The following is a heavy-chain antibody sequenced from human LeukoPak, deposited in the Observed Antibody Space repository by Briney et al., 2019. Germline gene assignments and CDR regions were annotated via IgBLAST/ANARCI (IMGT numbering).Heavy chain of an antibody. Sequence: GASVKVSCKASGYTFTSYDINWVRQATGQELEWMGWMNPNSGNTGYAQKFQGRVTMTRNTSISTAYMELSSLRSEDTAVYYCAVMTTGLYYYYGLDVWGQGTTVTVSS. J-gene: IGHJ6*02. V-gene: IGHV1-8*01. CDR2: MNPNSGNT. CDR3: AVMTTGLYYYYGLDV. CDR1: GYTFTSYD. D-gene: IGHD4-11*01.